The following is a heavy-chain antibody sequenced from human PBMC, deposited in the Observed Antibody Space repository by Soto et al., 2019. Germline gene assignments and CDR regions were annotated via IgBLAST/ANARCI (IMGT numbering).Heavy chain of an antibody. CDR3: AKALGPLVGATDAFDI. CDR1: GFTFSSYA. D-gene: IGHD1-26*01. V-gene: IGHV3-23*01. J-gene: IGHJ3*02. Sequence: PGGSLRLSCAASGFTFSSYAMNWVRQAPGKGLEWVSVISGGGGSTYYADSVKGRFSIPRDNSKNTLYLQMNSLRAEDTAVYYCAKALGPLVGATDAFDIWGQGTMVTVSS. CDR2: ISGGGGST.